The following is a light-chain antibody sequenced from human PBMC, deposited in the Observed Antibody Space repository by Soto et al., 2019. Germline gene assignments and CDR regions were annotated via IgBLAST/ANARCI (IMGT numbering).Light chain of an antibody. CDR2: GAS. Sequence: EIVMTQSPATLSVSPGERATLSCRAGQSISNNLAWYQQKPGQAPRLLIYGASTRATGTPARFTGSGSGTEFTLTISSLQSEDFAVYYCQQYSNWPRTFGQGTKV. V-gene: IGKV3-15*01. CDR1: QSISNN. CDR3: QQYSNWPRT. J-gene: IGKJ1*01.